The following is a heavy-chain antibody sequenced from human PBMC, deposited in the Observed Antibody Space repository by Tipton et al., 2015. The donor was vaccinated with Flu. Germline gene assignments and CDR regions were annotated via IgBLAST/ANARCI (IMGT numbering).Heavy chain of an antibody. CDR1: GGSMSSFY. CDR3: ARDRQITMIGRDAFDI. J-gene: IGHJ3*02. CDR2: IYTSGTS. V-gene: IGHV4-4*07. D-gene: IGHD3-22*01. Sequence: TLSLTCTASGGSMSSFYWSWIRQPAGKGLEFIGRIYTSGTSNYNPSLKSRVAMSVDTSKNQFSLKLSSVTAADMAVYYCARDRQITMIGRDAFDIWGQGTMVTVSS.